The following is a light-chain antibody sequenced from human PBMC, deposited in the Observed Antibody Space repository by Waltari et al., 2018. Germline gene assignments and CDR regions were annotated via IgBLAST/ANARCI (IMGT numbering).Light chain of an antibody. V-gene: IGLV3-21*04. CDR1: NIGSKS. Sequence: SYVVTQSPSVSVAPGETARITWGGDNIGSKSVHWYQQRPGQAPVLVIPYDSDRPSGIPGRFSGSNSGNTATLTISWVEADDEADYYCLVWHSTTDHHGVFGGGTKLTVL. CDR3: LVWHSTTDHHGV. J-gene: IGLJ2*01. CDR2: YDS.